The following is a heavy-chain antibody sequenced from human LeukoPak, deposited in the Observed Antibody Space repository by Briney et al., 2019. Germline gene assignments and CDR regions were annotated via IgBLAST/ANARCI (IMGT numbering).Heavy chain of an antibody. V-gene: IGHV3-21*01. CDR2: FGSTGADR. CDR1: GFIFSTSG. CDR3: ATETNGRHYDY. J-gene: IGHJ4*02. D-gene: IGHD1-14*01. Sequence: PGGSLRLSCAASGFIFSTSGIIWVRQAPGKGLEWVSSFGSTGADRYYADSVKSRFNNSRDNAKNPLYRQMDSLRVEDTSINYCATETNGRHYDYWGQGTLLTVSS.